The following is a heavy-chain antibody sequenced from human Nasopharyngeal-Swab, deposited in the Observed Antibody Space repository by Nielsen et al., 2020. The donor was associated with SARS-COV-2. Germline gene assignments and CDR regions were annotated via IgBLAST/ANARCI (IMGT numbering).Heavy chain of an antibody. Sequence: WIRQPPGKGLEWIGYTYYSGSTNYNPSLKSRVTISVDTSKNQFSLKLSSVTAADTAVYYCARDGYSSSRTLDYWGQGTLVTVSS. CDR3: ARDGYSSSRTLDY. J-gene: IGHJ4*02. V-gene: IGHV4-59*01. D-gene: IGHD6-13*01. CDR2: TYYSGST.